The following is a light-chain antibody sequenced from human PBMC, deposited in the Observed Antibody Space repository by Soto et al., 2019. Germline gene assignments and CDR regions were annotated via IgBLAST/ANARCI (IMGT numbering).Light chain of an antibody. CDR3: QQLNSYPPT. Sequence: IQLTQSPSSLSASVGDRVTITCRASQGISSYLAWYQQKPGKAPNLLIYAASTLQRGVPSRLSGSGSVTDFTLTISSLQPEDFATYYCQQLNSYPPTFGGGTKVDIK. CDR1: QGISSY. J-gene: IGKJ4*01. V-gene: IGKV1-9*01. CDR2: AAS.